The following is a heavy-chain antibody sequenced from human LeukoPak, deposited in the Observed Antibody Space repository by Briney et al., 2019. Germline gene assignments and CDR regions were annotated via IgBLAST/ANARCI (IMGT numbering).Heavy chain of an antibody. CDR2: IYTSGST. CDR3: ARDGRIQLWLFDY. CDR1: GGSISSSSYY. V-gene: IGHV4-61*02. D-gene: IGHD5-18*01. Sequence: SETLSLTCTVSGGSISSSSYYWSWIRQPAGKGLEWIGRIYTSGSTNYNPSLKSRVTMSVDTSKNQFSLKLSSVTAADTAVYYCARDGRIQLWLFDYWGQGTLVTVSS. J-gene: IGHJ4*02.